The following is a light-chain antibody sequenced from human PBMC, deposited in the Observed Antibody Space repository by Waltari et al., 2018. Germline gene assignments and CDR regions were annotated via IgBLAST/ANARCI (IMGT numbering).Light chain of an antibody. CDR1: QDISNY. Sequence: DIQMTQSPSSLSASVGDRVTITCQASQDISNYLNCYQQKPGKAPKLLIYDASNLETGVPSRFSGSGSGTDFTFTISSLQPEDFAVYYCQQRSNWPPMYTFGQGTKLEIK. V-gene: IGKV1-33*01. J-gene: IGKJ2*01. CDR3: QQRSNWPPMYT. CDR2: DAS.